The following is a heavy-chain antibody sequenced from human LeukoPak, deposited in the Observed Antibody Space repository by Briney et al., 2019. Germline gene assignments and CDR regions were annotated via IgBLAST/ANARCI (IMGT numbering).Heavy chain of an antibody. J-gene: IGHJ4*02. Sequence: ASVKVSCKGSGYTFTGYYIHWVRQAPGQGVGWMGWINPNSGGTNYAQKFQGWVTMTRDTSISTAYMELSRLRSDDTAVYYCARDRRGSGFEADYWGQGTLVTVSS. CDR3: ARDRRGSGFEADY. CDR1: GYTFTGYY. D-gene: IGHD3-10*01. V-gene: IGHV1-2*04. CDR2: INPNSGGT.